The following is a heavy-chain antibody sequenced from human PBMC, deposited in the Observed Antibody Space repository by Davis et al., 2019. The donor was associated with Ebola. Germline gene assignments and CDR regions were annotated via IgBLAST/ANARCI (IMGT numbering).Heavy chain of an antibody. V-gene: IGHV3-48*01. Sequence: PGGSLRLSCAASGFTFSSYSMNWVRQAPGKGLEWVSYISSSSSTIYYADSVKGRFTISRDNAKNSLYLQMNSLRAEDTAVYYCARDLEVPSSWGSYGIDVWGQGTTVTVSS. CDR2: ISSSSSTI. D-gene: IGHD6-13*01. CDR1: GFTFSSYS. CDR3: ARDLEVPSSWGSYGIDV. J-gene: IGHJ6*02.